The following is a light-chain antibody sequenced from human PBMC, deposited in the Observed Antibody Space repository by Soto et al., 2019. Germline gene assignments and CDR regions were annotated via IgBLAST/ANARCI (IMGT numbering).Light chain of an antibody. CDR2: GAS. CDR3: QQYNDWPPIT. CDR1: QSVSTD. V-gene: IGKV3-15*01. J-gene: IGKJ3*01. Sequence: VMTQSPPTLSVPPGERATLSCRASQSVSTDLAWYQQKPGQAPRLLIYGASTRTKDVTARFSGGCSGTEFTLTISSLHSEDVAIYYCQQYNDWPPITFGPGTKVDIK.